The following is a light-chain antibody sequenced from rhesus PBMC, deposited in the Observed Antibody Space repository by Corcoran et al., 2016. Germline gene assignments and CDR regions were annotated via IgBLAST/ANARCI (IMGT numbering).Light chain of an antibody. Sequence: DIQMTQSPSSLSASVGDTVTITCRASQSIGNWLAWYQQRPGKAPNLLIYEASSLQSGVPTRFSGSGSGTDFTLTISSLQSEDFATYYCQQYGSSPRALTFGGGTKV. CDR1: QSIGNW. CDR2: EAS. J-gene: IGKJ4*01. CDR3: QQYGSSPRALT. V-gene: IGKV1-22*01.